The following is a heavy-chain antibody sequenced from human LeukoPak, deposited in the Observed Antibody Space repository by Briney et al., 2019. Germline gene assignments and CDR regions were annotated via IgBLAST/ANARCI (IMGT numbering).Heavy chain of an antibody. CDR1: GYTFTSYG. CDR2: FDPEDGET. CDR3: ATDKPIGGSLQFDY. J-gene: IGHJ4*02. D-gene: IGHD4-23*01. Sequence: ASVKVSCKASGYTFTSYGISWVRQAPGKGLEWMGGFDPEDGETIYAQKFQGRVTMTEDTSTDTAYMELSSLRSEDTAVYYCATDKPIGGSLQFDYWGQGTLVTVSS. V-gene: IGHV1-24*01.